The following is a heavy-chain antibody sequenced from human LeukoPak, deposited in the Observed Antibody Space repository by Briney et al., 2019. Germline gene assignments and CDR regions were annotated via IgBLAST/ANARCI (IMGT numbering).Heavy chain of an antibody. CDR2: INASNNST. V-gene: IGHV1-46*01. D-gene: IGHD6-19*01. Sequence: ASVKVSCKASGYTFTSYYMHWVRQAPGQGLEWMGIINASNNSTTYAQKFQGRVTMTRDTSTSTVYMELSSLRSEDTAVYYCARDPREGGSGWNGYFDYWGQGTLVTVSS. J-gene: IGHJ4*02. CDR1: GYTFTSYY. CDR3: ARDPREGGSGWNGYFDY.